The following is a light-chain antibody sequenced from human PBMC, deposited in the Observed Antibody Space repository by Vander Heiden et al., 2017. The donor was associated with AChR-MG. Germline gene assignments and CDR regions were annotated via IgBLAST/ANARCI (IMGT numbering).Light chain of an antibody. CDR1: SSDVGGYNY. CDR3: SSYTSSSFVV. J-gene: IGLJ2*01. Sequence: QSALTQPASVSGSPGQSLTISCPGTSSDVGGYNYVSWYQQHPGKAPKLMIYDVSKRPAGVSNRFSGSKSGNTASLTISGLQAEDEADYYCSSYTSSSFVVFGGGTKLTVL. V-gene: IGLV2-14*03. CDR2: DVS.